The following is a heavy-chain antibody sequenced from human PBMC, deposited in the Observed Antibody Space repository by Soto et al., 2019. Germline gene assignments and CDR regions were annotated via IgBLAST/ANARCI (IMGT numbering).Heavy chain of an antibody. D-gene: IGHD5-12*01. V-gene: IGHV1-69*05. Sequence: QVQLVQSGAEVKKPGSSVKVSCKASGGTFSSYAISWVRQAPGQGLEWMGGIIPIFGTANYAQKFQGRVTITXVEXTXRAYMELSSLRSEDTAVYYCARARRIVATISDWFDPWGQGTLVTVSS. CDR3: ARARRIVATISDWFDP. CDR2: IIPIFGTA. J-gene: IGHJ5*02. CDR1: GGTFSSYA.